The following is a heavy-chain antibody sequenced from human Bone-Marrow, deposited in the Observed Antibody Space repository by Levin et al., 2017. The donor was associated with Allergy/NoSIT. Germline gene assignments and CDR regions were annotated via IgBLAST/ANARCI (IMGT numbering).Heavy chain of an antibody. CDR1: GFTFSSHA. CDR3: ARDFMSELDYESGAIDY. V-gene: IGHV3-30*04. Sequence: GGSLRLSCAASGFTFSSHAIHWVRQAPGKGLEWVALISYDGGNTYYSDSVTGRFTISRDNSKNTLYLQMLSLRNEDTAIYYCARDFMSELDYESGAIDYWGQGALVAVSS. J-gene: IGHJ4*02. D-gene: IGHD3-22*01. CDR2: ISYDGGNT.